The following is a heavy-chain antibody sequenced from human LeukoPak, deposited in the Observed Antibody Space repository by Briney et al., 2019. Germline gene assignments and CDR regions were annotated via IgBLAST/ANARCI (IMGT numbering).Heavy chain of an antibody. V-gene: IGHV3-23*01. CDR3: AKHRPYCSSTSCPGGHFDY. J-gene: IGHJ4*02. CDR1: GFTFSSYA. Sequence: GGSLRLSCAASGFTFSSYAMSWVRQAPGKGLEWVSAISGSGGSTYYADSVKGRFTISRDNSKNTLYLQMNSLRAEDTAVYYCAKHRPYCSSTSCPGGHFDYWGQGILVTVSS. D-gene: IGHD2-2*01. CDR2: ISGSGGST.